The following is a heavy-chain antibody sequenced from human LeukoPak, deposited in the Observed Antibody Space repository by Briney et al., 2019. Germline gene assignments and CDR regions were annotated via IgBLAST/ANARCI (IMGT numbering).Heavy chain of an antibody. Sequence: ASVKVSCKASGGTFSSYAISWVRQAPGQGLEWMGIINPSGGSTSYAQKFQGRVTMTRDMSTSTVYMELSSLRSEDTAVYYCARVCYGGSFDYWGQGTLVTVSS. CDR3: ARVCYGGSFDY. CDR1: GGTFSSYA. D-gene: IGHD2-8*01. J-gene: IGHJ4*02. CDR2: INPSGGST. V-gene: IGHV1-46*01.